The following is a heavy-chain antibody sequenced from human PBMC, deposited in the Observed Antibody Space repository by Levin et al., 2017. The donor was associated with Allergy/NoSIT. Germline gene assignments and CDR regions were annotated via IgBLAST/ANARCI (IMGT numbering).Heavy chain of an antibody. Sequence: GESLKISCQGSGYSFTSYWIGWVRQMPGKGLEWMGIIYPGDSDTRYSPSFQGQVTISADKSISTAYLQWSSLKASDTAMYYCARHRGGRVTVLRWVGAFDIWGQGTMVTVSS. CDR2: IYPGDSDT. D-gene: IGHD4-11*01. J-gene: IGHJ3*02. V-gene: IGHV5-51*01. CDR3: ARHRGGRVTVLRWVGAFDI. CDR1: GYSFTSYW.